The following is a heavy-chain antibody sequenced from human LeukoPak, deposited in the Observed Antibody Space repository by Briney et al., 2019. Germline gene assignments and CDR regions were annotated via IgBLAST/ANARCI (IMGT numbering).Heavy chain of an antibody. V-gene: IGHV3-21*01. J-gene: IGHJ4*02. D-gene: IGHD1-1*01. Sequence: GGSLRLSCAASGFTFSTYTMNWVRQAPGKGLQWVSSINTRSSYLYYADSVKGRFTSSRDDAKNSLYLQLNRLRAEDTAVYYCATLASTAGYWGQGTLVTVSS. CDR1: GFTFSTYT. CDR2: INTRSSYL. CDR3: ATLASTAGY.